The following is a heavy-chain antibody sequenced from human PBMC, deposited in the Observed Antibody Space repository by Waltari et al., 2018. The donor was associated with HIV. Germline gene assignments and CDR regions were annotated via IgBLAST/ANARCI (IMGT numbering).Heavy chain of an antibody. Sequence: EGQVQESGGGFIQPGGSLRLSCAASGFSFSRHPMNWFRQVPGKGLEWISYITSGSDVIYYADSVKGRFTISRDNAASSLYLQMNSLRGEDTAVYYCARDFRDFSGNWGFDSWGQGTLVTVSS. J-gene: IGHJ4*02. CDR3: ARDFRDFSGNWGFDS. CDR1: GFSFSRHP. CDR2: ITSGSDVI. V-gene: IGHV3-48*01. D-gene: IGHD3-10*01.